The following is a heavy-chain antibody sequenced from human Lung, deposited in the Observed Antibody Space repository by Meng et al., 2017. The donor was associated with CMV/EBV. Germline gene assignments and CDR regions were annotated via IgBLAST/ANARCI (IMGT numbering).Heavy chain of an antibody. Sequence: ASVRVSXKASGYTFTGYYMHWVRQAPGQGLEWMGWISPNSGGTNYAQNFQGRVTMTRDMSISTAYMELSRLRSDDTAVYYCARGDYSSTLPFDYWGQGTLVTVSS. CDR3: ARGDYSSTLPFDY. CDR2: ISPNSGGT. J-gene: IGHJ4*02. V-gene: IGHV1-2*02. CDR1: GYTFTGYY. D-gene: IGHD6-13*01.